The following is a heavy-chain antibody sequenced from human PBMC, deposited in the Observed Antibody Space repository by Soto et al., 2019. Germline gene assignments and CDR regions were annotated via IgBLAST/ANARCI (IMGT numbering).Heavy chain of an antibody. CDR3: AKATTNGGWFNPFDS. J-gene: IGHJ4*02. CDR1: GFSFVNYA. V-gene: IGHV3-23*01. Sequence: GGSMRLSCAASGFSFVNYAMNWVRQAPGKGLEWVSGLSGSGTSTYYADSVKGRFTISRDNSRDTLFLQMNSLTADDTAVYYCAKATTNGGWFNPFDSWGQGALVTVSS. CDR2: LSGSGTST. D-gene: IGHD6-19*01.